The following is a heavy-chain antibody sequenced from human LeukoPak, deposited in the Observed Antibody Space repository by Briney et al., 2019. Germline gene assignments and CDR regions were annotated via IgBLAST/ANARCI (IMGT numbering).Heavy chain of an antibody. J-gene: IGHJ4*02. V-gene: IGHV3-30*02. Sequence: PGGSLRLSCAASGFTFSSYGMHWVRQAPGKGLEWVAFIRYDGSNKYYADSVKGRFTISRDNSKNTLYLQMNSLRAEDTAAYYCATASYDYGDYPPDYWGQGTLVTVSS. D-gene: IGHD4-17*01. CDR3: ATASYDYGDYPPDY. CDR2: IRYDGSNK. CDR1: GFTFSSYG.